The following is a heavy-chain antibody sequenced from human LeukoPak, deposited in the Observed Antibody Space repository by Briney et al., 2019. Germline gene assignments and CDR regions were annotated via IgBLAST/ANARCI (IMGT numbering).Heavy chain of an antibody. Sequence: GGSLRLSCAASGFTFSSYSMNWVRRAPGKGLEWVSSISSSSSYIYYADSVKGRFTISRDNAKNSLYLQMNSLRAEDTAVYYCARDSQYGDYRWFDPWGQGTLVTVSS. D-gene: IGHD4-17*01. J-gene: IGHJ5*02. CDR2: ISSSSSYI. CDR1: GFTFSSYS. V-gene: IGHV3-21*01. CDR3: ARDSQYGDYRWFDP.